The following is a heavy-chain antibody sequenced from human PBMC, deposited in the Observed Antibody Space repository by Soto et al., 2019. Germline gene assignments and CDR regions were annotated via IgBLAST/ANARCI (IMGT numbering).Heavy chain of an antibody. Sequence: GGSLRLSCAASGFTFRNYAMHWVRQAPGKGLEWVATISYDGDNKYYTDSVKGPFTISRDNSKNTLYLQMNSLRPEDTAVYYCARVAGDGYIGSKYFDYWGQGTLVTVSS. D-gene: IGHD5-12*01. CDR3: ARVAGDGYIGSKYFDY. CDR2: ISYDGDNK. V-gene: IGHV3-30-3*01. J-gene: IGHJ4*02. CDR1: GFTFRNYA.